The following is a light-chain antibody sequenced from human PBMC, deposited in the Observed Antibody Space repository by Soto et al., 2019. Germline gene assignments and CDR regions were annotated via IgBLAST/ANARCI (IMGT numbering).Light chain of an antibody. J-gene: IGKJ5*01. CDR3: QQLNSYPIT. Sequence: IQLTQSPSCLCASVGDRVNIXCRASQGLSSDFAWYQQKPGKAPKLLIYAASTLQGGGPSRFSGSGSVTDFTRTISSLQPEDFATYYGQQLNSYPITVGQGTRLEIK. V-gene: IGKV1-9*01. CDR1: QGLSSD. CDR2: AAS.